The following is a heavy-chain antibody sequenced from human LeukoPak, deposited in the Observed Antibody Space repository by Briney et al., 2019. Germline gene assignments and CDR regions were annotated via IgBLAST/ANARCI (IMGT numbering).Heavy chain of an antibody. Sequence: ASVKVSCKASGYIFNGCFMHWVRQAPGQGPEWMGCINPISGATKYAPKFQGRVTVSRDTSISTAYMELSRLTSDDSAVYYCARDPAADEVGLDYWGQGTLVTVSS. CDR1: GYIFNGCF. D-gene: IGHD6-13*01. J-gene: IGHJ4*02. CDR3: ARDPAADEVGLDY. CDR2: INPISGAT. V-gene: IGHV1-2*02.